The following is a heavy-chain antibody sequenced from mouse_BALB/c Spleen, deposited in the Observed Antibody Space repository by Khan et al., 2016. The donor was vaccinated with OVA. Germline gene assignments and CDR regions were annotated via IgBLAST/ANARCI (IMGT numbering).Heavy chain of an antibody. CDR2: INSNGGST. CDR1: GFTFSSYG. V-gene: IGHV5-6-3*01. Sequence: EVELVESGGGLVQPGGSLKLSCAASGFTFSSYGMSWVRQTPDKRLELVATINSNGGSTYYPDSVKGRFTISRDNAKNTLYLQMSSLKSEDTAMYYCARELAYWGQGTLVTVSA. J-gene: IGHJ3*01. CDR3: ARELAY.